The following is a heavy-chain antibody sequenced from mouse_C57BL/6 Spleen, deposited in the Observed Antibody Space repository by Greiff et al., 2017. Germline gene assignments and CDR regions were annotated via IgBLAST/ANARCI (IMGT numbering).Heavy chain of an antibody. CDR1: GYAFSSSW. Sequence: QVQLQQSGPELVKPGASVKISCKASGYAFSSSWMNWVKQRPGKGLEWIGRIYPGDGDTNYNGKFKGKATLTADKSSSTAYMQLSSLTSEDSAVYFCARSWITLSLGYWGQGTTLTVSS. CDR3: ARSWITLSLGY. CDR2: IYPGDGDT. J-gene: IGHJ2*01. V-gene: IGHV1-82*01. D-gene: IGHD2-4*01.